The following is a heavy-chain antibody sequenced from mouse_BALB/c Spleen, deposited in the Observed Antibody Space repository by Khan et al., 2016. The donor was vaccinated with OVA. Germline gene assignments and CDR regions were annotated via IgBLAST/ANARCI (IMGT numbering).Heavy chain of an antibody. CDR2: IWSDGSA. V-gene: IGHV2-6-1*01. Sequence: QMQLEESGPGLVAPSQSLSITCTISGFSLTNYGVHCVRQPPGKGLEWLVVIWSDGSATYNSALKSRLSISKDNSKNQVFLKMNSLQTDDTAMYYCARQPYYHYYIMDYWGQGTSVTVSS. J-gene: IGHJ4*01. D-gene: IGHD2-10*01. CDR3: ARQPYYHYYIMDY. CDR1: GFSLTNYG.